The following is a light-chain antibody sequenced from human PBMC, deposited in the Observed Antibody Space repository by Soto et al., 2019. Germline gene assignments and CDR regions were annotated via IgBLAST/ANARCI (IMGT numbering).Light chain of an antibody. CDR2: DTS. Sequence: QAVVTQEPSLTVSLGGTVTLTCGSSTGAVTSGHYPYWFQQKPGQAPRTLIYDTSNKHSWTPARFSGSLLGGKAALTLSGAQPEDEAEYYCLLSYSGARGVFGGGTKVTVL. J-gene: IGLJ2*01. CDR3: LLSYSGARGV. CDR1: TGAVTSGHY. V-gene: IGLV7-46*01.